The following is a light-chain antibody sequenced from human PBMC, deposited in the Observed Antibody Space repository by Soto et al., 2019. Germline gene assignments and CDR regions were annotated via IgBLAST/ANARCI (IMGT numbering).Light chain of an antibody. Sequence: QPVLTQPASVSGSPGQSITLSCTGSGSDVGTYTLVSWYQQHPGKAPRLMIFEVNKRPSGVSNRFSGSKSGNTASLTISGLQAEDEADYYCCSYAGSDIYVVCGGGTKLTVL. V-gene: IGLV2-23*02. J-gene: IGLJ2*01. CDR1: GSDVGTYTL. CDR2: EVN. CDR3: CSYAGSDIYVV.